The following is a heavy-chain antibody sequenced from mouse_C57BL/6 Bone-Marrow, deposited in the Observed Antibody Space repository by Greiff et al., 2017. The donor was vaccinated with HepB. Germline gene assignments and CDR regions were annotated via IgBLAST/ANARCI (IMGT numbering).Heavy chain of an antibody. J-gene: IGHJ2*01. D-gene: IGHD2-12*01. Sequence: QVQLKQSGAELVRPGTSVKVSCKASGYAFTNYLIEWVKQRPGQGLEWIGVINPGSGGTNYNEKFKGKATLTADKSSSTAYMQLSSLTSEDSAVYYCAREGGHSSFDYWGQGTTLTVSS. CDR3: AREGGHSSFDY. CDR2: INPGSGGT. CDR1: GYAFTNYL. V-gene: IGHV1-54*01.